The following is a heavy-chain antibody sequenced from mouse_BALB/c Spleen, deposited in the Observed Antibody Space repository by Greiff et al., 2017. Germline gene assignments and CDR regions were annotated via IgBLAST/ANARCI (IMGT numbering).Heavy chain of an antibody. J-gene: IGHJ3*01. CDR3: ARSGINDGYYEGLFAY. V-gene: IGHV1-18*01. CDR1: GYTFTDYN. D-gene: IGHD2-3*01. Sequence: VQLQQSGPELVKPGASVKIPCKASGYTFTDYNMDWVKQSHGKSLEWIGDINPNNGGTIYNQKFKGKATLTVDKSSSTAYMELRSLTSEDTAVYYCARSGINDGYYEGLFAYWGQGTLVTVSA. CDR2: INPNNGGT.